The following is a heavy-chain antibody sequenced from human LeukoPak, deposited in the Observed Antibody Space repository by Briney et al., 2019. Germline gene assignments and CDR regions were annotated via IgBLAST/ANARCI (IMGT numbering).Heavy chain of an antibody. CDR2: IYWDDDK. D-gene: IGHD3-22*01. J-gene: IGHJ5*02. V-gene: IGHV2-5*02. CDR3: AHSWWYYYDSSGYWPGCDP. CDR1: GFSLSTSGVG. Sequence: SGPTLVKPTQTLTLTCTFSGFSLSTSGVGVGWIRQPPGKALEWLALIYWDDDKRYSPSLKSRLTITKDTSKNQVVLTMTNMDPVDTATYYCAHSWWYYYDSSGYWPGCDPWGQGTLVTVSS.